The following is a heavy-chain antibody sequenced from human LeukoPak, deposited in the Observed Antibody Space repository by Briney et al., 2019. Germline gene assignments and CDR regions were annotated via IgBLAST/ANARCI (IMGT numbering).Heavy chain of an antibody. CDR3: VRGPHIAATSY. V-gene: IGHV3-7*03. CDR1: GFTFSSYW. Sequence: PGGSLRLSCAASGFTFSSYWMSWVRQAPGKGLEWVANIKQDGSEKYYVDSVKGRFTISRDNAKNSLYLQMNSLRAEDTAVYYCVRGPHIAATSYWGQGTLVTVSS. CDR2: IKQDGSEK. D-gene: IGHD6-25*01. J-gene: IGHJ4*02.